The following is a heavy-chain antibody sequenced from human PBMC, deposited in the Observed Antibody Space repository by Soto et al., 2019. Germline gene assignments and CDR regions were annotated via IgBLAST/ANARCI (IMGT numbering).Heavy chain of an antibody. CDR1: GFTLSNYA. Sequence: QAPLVESGGGVVQPGRSLRLSCEASGFTLSNYAMHWVRQAPGKWLQWVAVISYDGRDTHYADPVKGRFTISRDNSNSTVWPQMSSLRSDDSAVSYCAKDHHRDYANYLEVWGQGTLVAVSS. CDR3: AKDHHRDYANYLEV. CDR2: ISYDGRDT. D-gene: IGHD4-17*01. V-gene: IGHV3-30*18. J-gene: IGHJ4*02.